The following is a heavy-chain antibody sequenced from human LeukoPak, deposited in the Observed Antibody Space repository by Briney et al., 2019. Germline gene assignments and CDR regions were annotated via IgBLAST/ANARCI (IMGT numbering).Heavy chain of an antibody. CDR1: GFTFSSYA. V-gene: IGHV3-23*01. J-gene: IGHJ4*02. D-gene: IGHD3-10*01. Sequence: GGSLRLSCAASGFTFSSYAMSWVRQAPGKGLEWVSDISGSGGNTYYAHSVKGRFTISRDNSKNTLYLQMNSLRAEDTAVYYCARDSRLLWFGELFLTFDYWGQGTLVTVSS. CDR3: ARDSRLLWFGELFLTFDY. CDR2: ISGSGGNT.